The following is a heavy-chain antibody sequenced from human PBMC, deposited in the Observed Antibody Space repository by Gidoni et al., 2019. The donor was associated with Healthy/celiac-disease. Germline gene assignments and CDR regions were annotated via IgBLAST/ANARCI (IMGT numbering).Heavy chain of an antibody. CDR2: ISGSGGST. V-gene: IGHV3-23*01. D-gene: IGHD6-13*01. CDR1: GFTFSTYA. J-gene: IGHJ4*02. CDR3: ATPPPGYSSSWYLGRMDY. Sequence: EVQLLESGGGLVQPGGSLRLSCAASGFTFSTYAMSWVRQDPGKGLEWVSAISGSGGSTYYADSVKGRFTISRDNSKNTLYLQMNSLRAEDTAVYYCATPPPGYSSSWYLGRMDYWGQGTLVTVSS.